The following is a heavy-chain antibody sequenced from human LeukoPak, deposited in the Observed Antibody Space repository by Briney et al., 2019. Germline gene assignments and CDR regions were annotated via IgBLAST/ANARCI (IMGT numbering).Heavy chain of an antibody. CDR3: ARLVDTTMADY. Sequence: GESLKISCKASGYSFTSYWIGWVRQMPGKGLEWMGIIYPDDSDTRYSPSFQGQVTISADKSISAAYLPWSSLKASDTAMYYCARLVDTTMADYWGQGSLVTVSS. CDR1: GYSFTSYW. V-gene: IGHV5-51*01. D-gene: IGHD5-18*01. CDR2: IYPDDSDT. J-gene: IGHJ4*02.